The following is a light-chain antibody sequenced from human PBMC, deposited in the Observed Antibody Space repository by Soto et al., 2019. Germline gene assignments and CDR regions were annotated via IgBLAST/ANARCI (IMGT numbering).Light chain of an antibody. J-gene: IGKJ4*01. CDR1: QSVRTN. CDR2: AAS. V-gene: IGKV3-15*01. Sequence: EIVMTQSPAAVSVSPGERATLSCRASQSVRTNLAWYHQRPGQAPRLLIHAASTRATGIPARFSGSGSGTEFNLTISSLQSEDSGVYYCQQYNKWPPLTFGGGTKVEIK. CDR3: QQYNKWPPLT.